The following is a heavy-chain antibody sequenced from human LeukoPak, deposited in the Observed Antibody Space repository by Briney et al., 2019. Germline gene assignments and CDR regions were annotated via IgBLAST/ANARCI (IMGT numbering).Heavy chain of an antibody. CDR2: TYYSSNWYS. J-gene: IGHJ4*02. CDR1: GDRVSSNSAA. Sequence: PSQTLSLTCAISGDRVSSNSAAWNWIRQSPSRGLEWLGRTYYSSNWYSDYAVSVKIRITITPSTSKKQFSLQMNSVTPEDTAAYYCAREGSYFDYWGQGTLVTVCS. CDR3: AREGSYFDY. V-gene: IGHV6-1*01.